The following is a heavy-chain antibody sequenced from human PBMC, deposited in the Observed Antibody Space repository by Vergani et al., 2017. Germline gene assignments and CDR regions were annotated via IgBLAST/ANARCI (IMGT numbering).Heavy chain of an antibody. CDR1: GFDFSSYI. CDR3: ARGGYGSGPGDGMDV. V-gene: IGHV3-48*01. CDR2: ISSSSSTI. J-gene: IGHJ6*02. D-gene: IGHD3-10*01. Sequence: QLVESGGGWVQPGGSLRLSCVVSGFDFSSYIMNWVRQAPGKGLEWVSYISSSSSTIYYADSVKGRFTISRDNAKNSLYLQMNSLRAEDTAVYYCARGGYGSGPGDGMDVWGQGTTVTVSS.